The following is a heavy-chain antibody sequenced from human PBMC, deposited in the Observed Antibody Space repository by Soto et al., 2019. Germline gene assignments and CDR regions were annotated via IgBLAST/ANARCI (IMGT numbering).Heavy chain of an antibody. Sequence: EVQLVESGGGLVQPGGSLRLSCAASGFTFSSYSMNWVRQAPGKGLEWVSYITSSSSTIYYADSVKGRFTISRDNAKNSLYPQLNSLRAEDTAVYYCARGGVVVIPYAYWGQGPLVTASS. J-gene: IGHJ4*02. V-gene: IGHV3-48*01. CDR1: GFTFSSYS. CDR2: ITSSSSTI. CDR3: ARGGVVVIPYAY. D-gene: IGHD2-21*01.